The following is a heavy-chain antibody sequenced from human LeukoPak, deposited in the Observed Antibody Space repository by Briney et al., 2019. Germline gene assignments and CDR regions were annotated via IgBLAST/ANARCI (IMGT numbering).Heavy chain of an antibody. J-gene: IGHJ3*02. D-gene: IGHD3-22*01. Sequence: GGSLRLSCAASGFTFSSYGMHWVRQAPGKGLEWVAVIWYDGSNKYYADSVKGRFTISRDNSKNTLYLQMNSLRAEDTAVYYCARDEYYYDSSGYYYGVDAFDIWGQGTMVTVSS. V-gene: IGHV3-33*01. CDR2: IWYDGSNK. CDR3: ARDEYYYDSSGYYYGVDAFDI. CDR1: GFTFSSYG.